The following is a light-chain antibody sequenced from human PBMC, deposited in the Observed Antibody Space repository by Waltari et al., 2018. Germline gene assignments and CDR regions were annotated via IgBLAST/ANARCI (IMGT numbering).Light chain of an antibody. CDR2: AAS. V-gene: IGKV1-39*01. J-gene: IGKJ3*01. CDR1: QSISSY. Sequence: DIQMTQSPSSLSASVGDRVTITCRASQSISSYLNWYQQKPGKAPKLLIYAASSLQSGGPSRFSGSGSGTEFTLTISSLQPEDFATYYCQQSYSTLLFTFGPGTKVDIK. CDR3: QQSYSTLLFT.